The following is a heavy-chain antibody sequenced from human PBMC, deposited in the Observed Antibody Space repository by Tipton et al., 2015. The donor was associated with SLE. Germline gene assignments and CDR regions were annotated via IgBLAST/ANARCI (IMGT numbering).Heavy chain of an antibody. CDR3: ARDLTGLGFDY. CDR1: GGSISSGSYY. V-gene: IGHV4-61*02. J-gene: IGHJ4*02. CDR2: IYTSGST. D-gene: IGHD1-20*01. Sequence: TLPLTCTVSGGSISSGSYYWSWIRQPAGKGLEWIGRIYTSGSTNYNPSLKSRVTISVDTSKNQFSLKLSSVTAADTAVYYCARDLTGLGFDYWGQGTLVTVSS.